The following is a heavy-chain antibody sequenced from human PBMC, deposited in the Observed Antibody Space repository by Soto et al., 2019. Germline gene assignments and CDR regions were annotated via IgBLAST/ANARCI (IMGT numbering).Heavy chain of an antibody. CDR1: GGSISSYY. Sequence: QVQLQESGPGLVKPSETLSLTCTVSGGSISSYYWSWIRQPPGKGLEWIGYIYYSGSTNYNPSLKSRVTISLDTSKNQFSLRLSSVTAADTAVYYCARAFPGAGPYFDSWGQGTLVTVSS. V-gene: IGHV4-59*01. D-gene: IGHD6-19*01. CDR3: ARAFPGAGPYFDS. CDR2: IYYSGST. J-gene: IGHJ4*02.